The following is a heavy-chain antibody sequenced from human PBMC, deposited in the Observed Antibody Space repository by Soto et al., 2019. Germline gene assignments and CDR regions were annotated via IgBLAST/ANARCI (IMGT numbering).Heavy chain of an antibody. J-gene: IGHJ6*02. CDR1: GGTFSSYA. CDR3: ARGRYSGYDASYGMDV. D-gene: IGHD5-12*01. Sequence: QVQLVQSGAEVKKPGSSVKVSCKASGGTFSSYAISWVRQAPGQGLKWMGGIIPIFGTANYAQKFQGRVTITADESTSTAYMELSSLRSEDTAVYYCARGRYSGYDASYGMDVWGQGTTVTVSS. V-gene: IGHV1-69*01. CDR2: IIPIFGTA.